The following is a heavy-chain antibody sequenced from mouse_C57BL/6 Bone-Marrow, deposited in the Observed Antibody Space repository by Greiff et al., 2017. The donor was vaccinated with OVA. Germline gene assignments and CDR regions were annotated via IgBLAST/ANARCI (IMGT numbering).Heavy chain of an antibody. J-gene: IGHJ1*03. D-gene: IGHD1-1*01. CDR2: INPYNGGT. Sequence: EVQLQQSGPVLVKPGASVKMSCKASGYTFTDYYMNWVKQSHGKSLEWIGVINPYNGGTSYNQKFKGKATLTVDKSSSTAYMELNSLTSEDSAVYYCARDTTVDWYFDVWGTGTTVTVSS. CDR3: ARDTTVDWYFDV. V-gene: IGHV1-19*01. CDR1: GYTFTDYY.